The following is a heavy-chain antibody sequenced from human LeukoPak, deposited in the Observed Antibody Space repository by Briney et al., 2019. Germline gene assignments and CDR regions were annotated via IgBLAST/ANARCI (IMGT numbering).Heavy chain of an antibody. CDR2: IYHSGST. D-gene: IGHD5-18*01. Sequence: SETLSLTCTVSGYSIINGYFWGWIRLPPGKGLEWIGSIYHSGSTCYNSSLKSRATISVDTSKNQFSLKLSSVTAADTAVYYCARAGIQLWLRHWYFDLWGRGTLVTVSS. V-gene: IGHV4-38-2*02. CDR1: GYSIINGYF. CDR3: ARAGIQLWLRHWYFDL. J-gene: IGHJ2*01.